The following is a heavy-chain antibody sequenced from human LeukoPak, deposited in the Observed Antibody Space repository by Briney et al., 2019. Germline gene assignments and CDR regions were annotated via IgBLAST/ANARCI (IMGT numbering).Heavy chain of an antibody. CDR2: ISSSGSTI. V-gene: IGHV3-11*04. CDR3: ATSRVFDY. Sequence: GGSLRLSCTASGFTFSDYYMSWIRQAPGKGLEWVSYISSSGSTIYYADSVKGRFTISRDNAKKTLYLEMNSLRMEDTAIYYCATSRVFDYWGQGTLVTVSS. CDR1: GFTFSDYY. J-gene: IGHJ4*02.